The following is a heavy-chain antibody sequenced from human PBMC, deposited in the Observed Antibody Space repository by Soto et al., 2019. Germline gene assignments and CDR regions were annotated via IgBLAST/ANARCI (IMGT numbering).Heavy chain of an antibody. CDR1: GFTFSSYA. CDR2: ISYDGSNK. D-gene: IGHD3-22*01. V-gene: IGHV3-30-3*01. J-gene: IGHJ6*02. CDR3: ARAGVYYDSSGPDPIYYYYGMDV. Sequence: GGSLRLSCAASGFTFSSYAMHWVRQAPGKGLEWVAVISYDGSNKYYADSVKGRFTISRDNSKNTLYLQMNSLRAEDTAVYYCARAGVYYDSSGPDPIYYYYGMDVCGQGTTVTVS.